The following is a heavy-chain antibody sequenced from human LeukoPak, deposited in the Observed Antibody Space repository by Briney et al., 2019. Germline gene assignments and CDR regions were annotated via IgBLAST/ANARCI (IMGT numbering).Heavy chain of an antibody. V-gene: IGHV4-34*01. J-gene: IGHJ4*02. Sequence: PSETLSLTCAVYGGSFSGYYWSWIRQPPGKGLEWIGEINHSGSTNYNPSLKSRVTISVDTSKNHFSLKLSSVTAADTAVYYCARAYSSSSHGDYWGRGTLVTVSS. CDR2: INHSGST. CDR1: GGSFSGYY. D-gene: IGHD6-6*01. CDR3: ARAYSSSSHGDY.